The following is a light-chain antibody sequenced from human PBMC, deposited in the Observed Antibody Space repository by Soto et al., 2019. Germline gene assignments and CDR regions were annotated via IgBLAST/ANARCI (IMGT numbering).Light chain of an antibody. CDR3: QQSYSTPRT. J-gene: IGKJ1*01. Sequence: DIQMTQSPSSLSASVGDRVTITCRASQSISSSLNWYRQRPRKAPQLLIYDASTLQSGVPSRFSGSGSGTDFTLTISSLQPEDFAAYHCQQSYSTPRTFGQGTKVEMK. CDR1: QSISSS. V-gene: IGKV1-39*01. CDR2: DAS.